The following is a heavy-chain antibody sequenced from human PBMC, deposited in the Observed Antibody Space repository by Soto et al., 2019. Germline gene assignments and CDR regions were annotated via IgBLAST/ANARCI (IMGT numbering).Heavy chain of an antibody. CDR2: ISGSGGST. Sequence: GGSLRLSCAASGFTFSSYAMSWVRQAPGKGLEWVSAISGSGGSTYYAESVKGRFTISRDNSKNTLYLQMNSLRAEDTAVSYWARGPHGPGRFDYWRQGALVNVFS. V-gene: IGHV3-23*01. J-gene: IGHJ4*02. CDR3: ARGPHGPGRFDY. D-gene: IGHD3-10*01. CDR1: GFTFSSYA.